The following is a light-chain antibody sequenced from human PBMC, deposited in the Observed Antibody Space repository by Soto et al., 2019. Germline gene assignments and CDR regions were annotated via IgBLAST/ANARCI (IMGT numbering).Light chain of an antibody. CDR1: HSIATY. J-gene: IGKJ4*01. CDR2: AAS. CDR3: QQSYSSPLT. Sequence: DLQMTQSPSSLPASVGDRVTVTCRASHSIATYLNWYQQKPGKAPKLLIFAASSLQSGVPSRFSGSGSGTDFTLTISSLQPEDFATYYCQQSYSSPLTFGGGTKVEIK. V-gene: IGKV1-39*01.